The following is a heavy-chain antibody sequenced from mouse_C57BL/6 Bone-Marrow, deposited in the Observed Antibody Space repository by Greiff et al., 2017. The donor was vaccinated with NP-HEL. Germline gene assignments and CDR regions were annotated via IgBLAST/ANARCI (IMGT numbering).Heavy chain of an antibody. J-gene: IGHJ2*01. CDR3: ARYCTTVVDYFGY. Sequence: VQLKESGPELVKPGASVKISCKASGYSFTGYYMNWVKQSPEKSLEWIGEINPSTGGTTYNQKFKAKATLTVDKSSSTAYMQLKSLTSDDSAVYYCARYCTTVVDYFGYWGQGTTLPVSS. CDR2: INPSTGGT. D-gene: IGHD1-1*01. CDR1: GYSFTGYY. V-gene: IGHV1-42*01.